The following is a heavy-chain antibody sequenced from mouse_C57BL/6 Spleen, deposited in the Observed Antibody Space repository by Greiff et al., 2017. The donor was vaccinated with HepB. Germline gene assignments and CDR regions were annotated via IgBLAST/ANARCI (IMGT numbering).Heavy chain of an antibody. CDR1: GYTFTSYW. CDR2: IYPGSGST. V-gene: IGHV1-55*01. Sequence: QVQLQQSGAELVKPGASVKMSCKASGYTFTSYWITWVKQRPGQGLEWIGDIYPGSGSTNYNEKFKSKATLTVDTSSSTAYMQLSSLTSEDSAVYYCARGMSNYAWFAYWGQGTLVTVSA. D-gene: IGHD2-5*01. CDR3: ARGMSNYAWFAY. J-gene: IGHJ3*01.